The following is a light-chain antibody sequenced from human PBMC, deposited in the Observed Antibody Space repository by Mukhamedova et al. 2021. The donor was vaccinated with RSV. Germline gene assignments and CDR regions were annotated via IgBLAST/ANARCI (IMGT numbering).Light chain of an antibody. CDR2: NNS. CDR3: AAWDDRLSAYV. V-gene: IGLV1-44*01. J-gene: IGLJ1*01. Sequence: PKLLIYNNSQRPSGVPVRFSGSKSGTSASLAISGLQSEDEADYSCAAWDDRLSAYVFGTGTKVTVL.